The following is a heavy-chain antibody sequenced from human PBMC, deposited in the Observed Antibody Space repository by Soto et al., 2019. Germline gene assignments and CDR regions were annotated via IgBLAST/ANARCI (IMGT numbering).Heavy chain of an antibody. D-gene: IGHD4-17*01. CDR1: GGSISSYY. Sequence: SETLTLTCTVSGGSISSYYWSWIRQPPGKGLEWIGYIYYSGSTNYNPSLKSRVTISVDTSKNQFSLKLSSVTAADTAVYYCVSHYGGNGFDYWGQGTLVTVSS. CDR2: IYYSGST. V-gene: IGHV4-59*01. CDR3: VSHYGGNGFDY. J-gene: IGHJ4*02.